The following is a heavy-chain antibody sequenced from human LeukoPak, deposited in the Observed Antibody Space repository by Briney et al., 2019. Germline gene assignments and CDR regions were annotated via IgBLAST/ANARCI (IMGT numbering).Heavy chain of an antibody. CDR3: ARVRGVEMATILGY. CDR1: GGTFSSYA. Sequence: SVKVSCKASGGTFSSYAISWVRQAPGQRLEWMGGIIPIFGTANYAQKFQGRVTITADKSTSTAYMELSRLRSDDTAVYYCARVRGVEMATILGYWGQGTLVTVSS. J-gene: IGHJ4*02. CDR2: IIPIFGTA. V-gene: IGHV1-69*06. D-gene: IGHD5-24*01.